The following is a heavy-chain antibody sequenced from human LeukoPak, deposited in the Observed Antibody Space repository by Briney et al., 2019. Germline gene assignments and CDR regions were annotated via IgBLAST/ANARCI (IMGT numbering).Heavy chain of an antibody. CDR2: IYYSGST. Sequence: SETLSLTCTVSGGPINNYYWYWIRQPPGKGLEWIGSIYYSGSTYYNPSLKSRVTISVDTSKNQFSLKLSSVTAADTAVYYCARRGQYSSSSPFDYWGQGTLVTVSS. CDR3: ARRGQYSSSSPFDY. D-gene: IGHD6-6*01. J-gene: IGHJ4*02. CDR1: GGPINNYY. V-gene: IGHV4-39*01.